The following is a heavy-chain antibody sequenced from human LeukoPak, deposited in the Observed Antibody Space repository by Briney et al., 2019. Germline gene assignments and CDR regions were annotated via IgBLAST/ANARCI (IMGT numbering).Heavy chain of an antibody. V-gene: IGHV1-18*01. J-gene: IGHJ4*02. Sequence: ASVKVSCKASGYTFTSYGIRWVRQAPGQGLEWMGWISAYNGNTNYAQKLQGRVTMTTDTSTSTAYMELRSLRSDDTAVYYCARVGIAAAGTIDVDYWGQGTLVTVSS. CDR2: ISAYNGNT. D-gene: IGHD6-13*01. CDR1: GYTFTSYG. CDR3: ARVGIAAAGTIDVDY.